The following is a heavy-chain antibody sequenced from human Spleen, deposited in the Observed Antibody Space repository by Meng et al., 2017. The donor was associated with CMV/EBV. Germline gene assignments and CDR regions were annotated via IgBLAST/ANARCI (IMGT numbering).Heavy chain of an antibody. J-gene: IGHJ4*02. CDR1: GGSFSSYY. CDR2: INHSGST. V-gene: IGHV4-34*01. Sequence: CAVYGGSFSSYYWSWIRQPPGKGLEGIGEINHSGSTSYNPSLKSRVTISVDTSKNQFSLKLSSVTAADTAVFYCARGASYGPHYFDYWGQGTLVTVSS. CDR3: ARGASYGPHYFDY. D-gene: IGHD3-16*01.